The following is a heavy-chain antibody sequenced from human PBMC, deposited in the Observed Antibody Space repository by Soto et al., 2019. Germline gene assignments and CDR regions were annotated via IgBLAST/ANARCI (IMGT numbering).Heavy chain of an antibody. Sequence: SETLSLTCTVSGGSISSGGYYWIWIRQHPGKGLEWIGYIYYSGSTYYNPSLKSRVTISVDTSKNQFSLKLSSVTAADTAVYYCARVRGYGSGSWDYFDYWGQGTLVTVSS. J-gene: IGHJ4*02. D-gene: IGHD3-10*01. V-gene: IGHV4-31*03. CDR1: GGSISSGGYY. CDR2: IYYSGST. CDR3: ARVRGYGSGSWDYFDY.